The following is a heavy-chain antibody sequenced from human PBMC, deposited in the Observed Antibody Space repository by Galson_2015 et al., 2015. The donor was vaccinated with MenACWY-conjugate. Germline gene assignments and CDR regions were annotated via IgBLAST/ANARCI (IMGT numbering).Heavy chain of an antibody. J-gene: IGHJ4*02. V-gene: IGHV3-74*01. Sequence: SLRLSCAASGFTFSNYWMHWVRQVPGKGLVWVSRINSDGSTISYADSVKGRFTISRDNAKNTLYLQMNSLRAEDTAVYYCAGGYGGYNPLDSWGQGTLVTVSS. CDR2: INSDGSTI. D-gene: IGHD5-24*01. CDR1: GFTFSNYW. CDR3: AGGYGGYNPLDS.